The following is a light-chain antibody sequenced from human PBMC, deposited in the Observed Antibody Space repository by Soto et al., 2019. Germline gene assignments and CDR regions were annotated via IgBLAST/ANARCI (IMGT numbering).Light chain of an antibody. V-gene: IGLV1-51*01. Sequence: QSLLTQPPSVSAAPGQKVTISCSGSSSNIGGNSVSWYQQLPGTAPKRLIYDDNKRPSGIPDRFSGSKSGTSATLGITGFHTGDEVDYYCGSWDSSLSAYVFGTGTKVTVL. CDR2: DDN. CDR3: GSWDSSLSAYV. J-gene: IGLJ1*01. CDR1: SSNIGGNS.